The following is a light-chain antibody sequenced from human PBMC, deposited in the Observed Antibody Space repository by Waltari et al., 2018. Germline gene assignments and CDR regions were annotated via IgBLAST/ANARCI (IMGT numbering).Light chain of an antibody. CDR1: SSDVGGYNY. J-gene: IGLJ2*01. Sequence: QSALTQPASVSGSPGPSITISCTGTSSDVGGYNYFSWYQQHPGKAPKLMIYDVSNRPSGVSNRFSGSKSGNTASLTISGLQAEDEADYYCSSYTSSSTLFGGGTKLTVL. CDR2: DVS. V-gene: IGLV2-14*03. CDR3: SSYTSSSTL.